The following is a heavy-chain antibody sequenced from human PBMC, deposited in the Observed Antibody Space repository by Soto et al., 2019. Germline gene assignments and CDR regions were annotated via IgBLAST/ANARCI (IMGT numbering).Heavy chain of an antibody. CDR1: GFTLSSYA. CDR3: ARSGSYYGIDL. J-gene: IGHJ6*02. D-gene: IGHD6-19*01. Sequence: GGSLRLSCAASGFTLSSYAMHWVRQAPGKGLEWLAVISYEGSTQYYADSVQGRFTLTRDNAKKTVDLQMNSLRADDTAVYYCARSGSYYGIDLWGQGTTVTVSS. CDR2: ISYEGSTQ. V-gene: IGHV3-30*04.